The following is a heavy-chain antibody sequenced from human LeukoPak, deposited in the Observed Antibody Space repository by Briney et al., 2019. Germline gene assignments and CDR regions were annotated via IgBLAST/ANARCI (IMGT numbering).Heavy chain of an antibody. Sequence: GGSLRLSCAASGFTSSSYSLNWVRQAPGKGLEWVACISSSSDYIYYADSVKGRFTISRDNAKNSLSLQMNSLRAEDTAVYYCARAMYSSSWGKYYGMDVWGKGTTVTVSS. CDR2: ISSSSDYI. V-gene: IGHV3-21*01. CDR1: GFTSSSYS. D-gene: IGHD6-13*01. J-gene: IGHJ6*04. CDR3: ARAMYSSSWGKYYGMDV.